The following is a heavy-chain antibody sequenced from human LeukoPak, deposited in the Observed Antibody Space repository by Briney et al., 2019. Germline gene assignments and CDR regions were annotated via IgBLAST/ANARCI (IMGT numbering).Heavy chain of an antibody. D-gene: IGHD3-10*01. CDR2: ISYTGTT. Sequence: KASETLSLTCSLSGGSINGYSWIWIRQPPGMRLEWVGHISYTGTTNYNPSLTTRVAISVDTSKNQFSLKLTSVTAADTGMYFCARLGGNWNSPGRDYWGQGTLVTVSS. CDR3: ARLGGNWNSPGRDY. J-gene: IGHJ4*02. CDR1: GGSINGYS. V-gene: IGHV4-59*08.